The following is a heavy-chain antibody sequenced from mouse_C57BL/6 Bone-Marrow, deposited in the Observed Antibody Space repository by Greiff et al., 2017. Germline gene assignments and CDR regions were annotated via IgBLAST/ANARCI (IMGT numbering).Heavy chain of an antibody. CDR3: ARHDYGSSYNAMDY. CDR1: GFTFSDYG. J-gene: IGHJ4*01. CDR2: ISNLAYSI. D-gene: IGHD1-1*01. V-gene: IGHV5-15*01. Sequence: DVKLVESGGGLVQPGGSLKLSCAASGFTFSDYGMAWVRQAPRKGPEWVAFISNLAYSIYYADTVTGRFTISRENAKNTLYLEMSSLRSEDTAMYYCARHDYGSSYNAMDYWGQGTSVTVSS.